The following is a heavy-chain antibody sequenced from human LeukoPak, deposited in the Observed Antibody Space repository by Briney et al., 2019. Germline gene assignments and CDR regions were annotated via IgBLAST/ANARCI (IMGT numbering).Heavy chain of an antibody. J-gene: IGHJ4*02. CDR3: AREHIVVVTAIPYFDY. CDR2: ISSSGSTI. Sequence: GGSLRLSCAASGFTFSDYYMSWIRQAPGKGLEWVSYISSSGSTIYYANSVKGRFTISRDNAKNSLYLQMNSLRAEDTAVYYCAREHIVVVTAIPYFDYWGQGTLVTVSS. D-gene: IGHD2-21*02. CDR1: GFTFSDYY. V-gene: IGHV3-11*01.